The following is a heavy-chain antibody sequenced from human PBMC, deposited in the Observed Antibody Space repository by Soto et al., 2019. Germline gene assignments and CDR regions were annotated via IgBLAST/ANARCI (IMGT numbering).Heavy chain of an antibody. D-gene: IGHD4-17*01. V-gene: IGHV4-30-4*01. Sequence: QVQLQESGPGLVKPSQTLSLTCTVSGGSISSGDYFLSWIRQPPGKGLEWIGYILYSGTTNYNPALESRLTISVDTSTTQSSLKLTSLTAAATAVYYCARNGALDYWGRGTLVTVSS. CDR1: GGSISSGDYF. J-gene: IGHJ4*02. CDR3: ARNGALDY. CDR2: ILYSGTT.